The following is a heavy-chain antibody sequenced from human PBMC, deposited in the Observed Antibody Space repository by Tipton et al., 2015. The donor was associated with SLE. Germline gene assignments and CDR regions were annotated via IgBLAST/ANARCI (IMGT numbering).Heavy chain of an antibody. Sequence: TLSLTCTVSGGSISSYYWSWIRQPPGKGLEWIGYIYYSGSTNYNPSLKSRVTISVDTSKNQFSLKPSSVTAADTAVYYCARLGGGWYFDLWGRGTLVTVSS. D-gene: IGHD2-15*01. CDR2: IYYSGST. V-gene: IGHV4-59*08. CDR3: ARLGGGWYFDL. J-gene: IGHJ2*01. CDR1: GGSISSYY.